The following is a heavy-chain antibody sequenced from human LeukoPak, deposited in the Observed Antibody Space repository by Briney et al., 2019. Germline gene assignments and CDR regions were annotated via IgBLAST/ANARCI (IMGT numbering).Heavy chain of an antibody. Sequence: SETLSLTCTVSGGSISSYYWSWIRQPPGKGLEWIGYIYYSGSTYYNPSLKSRVTISVDTSKNQFSLKLSSVTAADTAVYYCAREIVDYYGSGSYYFDYWGQGTLVTVSS. J-gene: IGHJ4*02. CDR2: IYYSGST. CDR3: AREIVDYYGSGSYYFDY. CDR1: GGSISSYY. D-gene: IGHD3-10*01. V-gene: IGHV4-30-4*01.